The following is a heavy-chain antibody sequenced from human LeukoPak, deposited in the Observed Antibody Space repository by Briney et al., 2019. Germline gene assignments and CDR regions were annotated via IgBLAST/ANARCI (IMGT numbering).Heavy chain of an antibody. V-gene: IGHV4-31*03. Sequence: SQTLSLTCTVCGGSISSGGYYWRWIRQHPGKGLEWIGYIYYSGSTYYNPSLKSRVTISVDTSKNQFSLKLSSVTAADTAVYYCARGKKKGGIAAAGTNNWFDPWGQGTLVTVSS. CDR3: ARGKKKGGIAAAGTNNWFDP. CDR1: GGSISSGGYY. CDR2: IYYSGST. D-gene: IGHD6-13*01. J-gene: IGHJ5*02.